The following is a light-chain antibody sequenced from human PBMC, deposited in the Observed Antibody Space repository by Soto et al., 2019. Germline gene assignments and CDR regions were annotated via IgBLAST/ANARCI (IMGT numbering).Light chain of an antibody. Sequence: QSALTQPASVSGSPGQSITISCTGTSSDVGRYNLVSWYQQHPGQGPKLMISETTKRPSGVSNRFSGSNSGNTASLTISGLQAEDEAVYYCSSYAGSNVILFGGGTKVTVL. J-gene: IGLJ2*01. CDR1: SSDVGRYNL. CDR3: SSYAGSNVIL. CDR2: ETT. V-gene: IGLV2-23*01.